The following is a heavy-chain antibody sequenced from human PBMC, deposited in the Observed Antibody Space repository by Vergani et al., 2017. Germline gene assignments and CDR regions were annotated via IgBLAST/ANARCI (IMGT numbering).Heavy chain of an antibody. CDR1: GDSFRSNKW. V-gene: IGHV4-4*03. CDR2: ISHSGST. D-gene: IGHD2-15*01. CDR3: ARDTKSYCSGGSCFSVWGAFDI. J-gene: IGHJ3*02. Sequence: QVQLQESGPGLVKPPGTLSLTCAVSGDSFRSNKWWTWVRQSPGKTLEWIGEISHSGSTNYNPSLKGRVTLSLDTSKNQFSLRLSSVTAADTAVYYCARDTKSYCSGGSCFSVWGAFDIWVRGTTVTVSS.